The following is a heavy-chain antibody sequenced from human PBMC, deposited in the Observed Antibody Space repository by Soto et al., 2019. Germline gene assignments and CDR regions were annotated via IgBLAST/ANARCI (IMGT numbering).Heavy chain of an antibody. CDR2: ISAYNGNT. D-gene: IGHD6-13*01. V-gene: IGHV1-18*01. CDR3: ARGRDTSSWYISYYYYGMDV. CDR1: GYTFTSYG. Sequence: QVQLVQSGAEVKKPGASVKVSCKASGYTFTSYGISWVRQAPGQGLEWMGWISAYNGNTNYAQKLQGRVTMTTDTATSTAYMELRSLRSDDTAVYYCARGRDTSSWYISYYYYGMDVWGQGTTVTVSS. J-gene: IGHJ6*02.